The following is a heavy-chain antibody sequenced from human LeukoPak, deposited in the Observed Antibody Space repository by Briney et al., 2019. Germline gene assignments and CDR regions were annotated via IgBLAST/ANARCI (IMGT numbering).Heavy chain of an antibody. Sequence: SVKVSCKAFENTVTVSYTHWKRLAPGQGLEWMGWINPNSGGTNYAQKFQGRVTMTRDTSISTAYMELSRLRSDDTAVYYCASPVPGSWYNWIGAWGQGTLVTVSS. CDR1: ENTVTVSY. V-gene: IGHV1-2*02. D-gene: IGHD6-13*01. CDR3: ASPVPGSWYNWIGA. J-gene: IGHJ5*02. CDR2: INPNSGGT.